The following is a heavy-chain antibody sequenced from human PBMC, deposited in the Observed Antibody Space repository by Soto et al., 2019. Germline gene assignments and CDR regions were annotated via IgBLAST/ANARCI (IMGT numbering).Heavy chain of an antibody. D-gene: IGHD3-10*01. CDR3: AIGITMVRGVIIQYFQY. CDR1: GGSISSGDYY. J-gene: IGHJ1*01. Sequence: SETLSLTCTVSGGSISSGDYYWSWIRQPPGKGLEWIGYIYYSGSTYYNPSLKSRVTISVDTSKNQFSLKLRSVTAADTAVYYCAIGITMVRGVIIQYFQYWGQGILVTLSS. V-gene: IGHV4-30-4*01. CDR2: IYYSGST.